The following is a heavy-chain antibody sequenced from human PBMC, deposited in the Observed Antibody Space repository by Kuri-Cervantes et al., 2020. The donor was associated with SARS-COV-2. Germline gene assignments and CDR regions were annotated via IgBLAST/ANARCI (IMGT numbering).Heavy chain of an antibody. J-gene: IGHJ5*02. D-gene: IGHD3-22*01. V-gene: IGHV1-69*06. CDR1: GYTFTSYG. Sequence: SVKVSCKASGYTFTSYGISWVRQAPGQGLEWMGGIIPIFGTANYAQKFQGRVTITADKSTSTAYMELSSLRSEDTAVYYCAGGDSSGYYYKSYWFDPWGQGTLVTVSS. CDR2: IIPIFGTA. CDR3: AGGDSSGYYYKSYWFDP.